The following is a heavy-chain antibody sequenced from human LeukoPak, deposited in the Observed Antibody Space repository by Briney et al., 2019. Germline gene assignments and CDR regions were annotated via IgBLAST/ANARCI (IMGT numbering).Heavy chain of an antibody. CDR1: GFTFSSYW. J-gene: IGHJ4*02. CDR2: IKQDGSEK. V-gene: IGHV3-7*01. CDR3: ARDYYDSSHPRIDY. D-gene: IGHD3-22*01. Sequence: GGSLRLSCAASGFTFSSYWTSWVRQAPGKGLEWVANIKQDGSEKYHVDSVKGRFTISRDNAKNSLYLQMNSLRAEDTAVYYCARDYYDSSHPRIDYWGQGTLVTVSS.